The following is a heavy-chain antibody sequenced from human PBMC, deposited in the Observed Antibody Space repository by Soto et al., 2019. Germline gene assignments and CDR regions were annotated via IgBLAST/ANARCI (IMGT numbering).Heavy chain of an antibody. CDR3: ARVPNCDSSGCYSYFDL. J-gene: IGHJ4*02. Sequence: KSSETLSLTCTVSGGSISTYYWSWIRQPPGKGLEWIGYIYSSGSTNYNPSLESRVTISVDTSKNQFSLKLSSVTAADTAVYYCARVPNCDSSGCYSYFDLWGQGALVTVSS. D-gene: IGHD3-22*01. CDR2: IYSSGST. V-gene: IGHV4-59*08. CDR1: GGSISTYY.